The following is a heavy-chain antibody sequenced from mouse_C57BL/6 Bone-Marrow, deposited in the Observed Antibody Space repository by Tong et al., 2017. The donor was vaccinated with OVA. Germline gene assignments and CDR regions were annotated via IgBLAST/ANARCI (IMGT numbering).Heavy chain of an antibody. V-gene: IGHV1-87*01. CDR1: GYTFTSYW. CDR3: ARSDAWFAY. Sequence: VQLQESGPELVKPGASVKISCKASGYTFTSYWMQLVKQRPGQGLEWIGAIYPGDGDTRYTQKFKGKATLTTDKSSSTAYMQLSRLTSEDSAVYFCARSDAWFAYWGQGTLVTVSA. D-gene: IGHD2-3*01. J-gene: IGHJ3*01. CDR2: IYPGDGDT.